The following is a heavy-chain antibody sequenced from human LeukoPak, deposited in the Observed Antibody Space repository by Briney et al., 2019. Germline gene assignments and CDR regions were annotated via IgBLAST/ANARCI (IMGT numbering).Heavy chain of an antibody. Sequence: SVKVSCKASGGTFSSYAISWVRQAPGQGLEWMGGIIPIFGTANYAQKFQGRVTITADESTSTAYMELSSLRSDDTAVYYCARDPHQDSGSHFDYWGQGTLVTVSS. D-gene: IGHD1-26*01. CDR3: ARDPHQDSGSHFDY. V-gene: IGHV1-69*01. CDR2: IIPIFGTA. CDR1: GGTFSSYA. J-gene: IGHJ4*02.